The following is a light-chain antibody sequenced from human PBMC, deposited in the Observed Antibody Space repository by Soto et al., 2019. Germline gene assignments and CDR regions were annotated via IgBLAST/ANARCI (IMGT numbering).Light chain of an antibody. CDR1: SSDVGNYNY. J-gene: IGLJ3*02. Sequence: QSVLTQPASVSGSPGQSITISCTGTSSDVGNYNYVSWYQQHPGKAPKVLIYEVTNRPSGISNRFSGSKSGNTASLTISGLQAEDEAHYYCSSYTASNALMFCGGTKLTVL. CDR3: SSYTASNALM. V-gene: IGLV2-14*01. CDR2: EVT.